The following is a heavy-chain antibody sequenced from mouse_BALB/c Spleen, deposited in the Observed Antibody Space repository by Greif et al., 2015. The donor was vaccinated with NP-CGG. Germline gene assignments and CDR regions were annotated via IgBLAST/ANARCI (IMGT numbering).Heavy chain of an antibody. Sequence: VHLVESGPGLVAPSQSLSITCTVSGFSLTSYGVHWVRQPPGKGLEWLGVIWAGGSTNYNSALMSRLSISKDNSKSQVFLKMNSLQTDDTAMYYCARDYDYDGRDSSWFAYWGQGTLVTVSA. D-gene: IGHD2-4*01. CDR3: ARDYDYDGRDSSWFAY. CDR2: IWAGGST. CDR1: GFSLTSYG. V-gene: IGHV2-9*02. J-gene: IGHJ3*01.